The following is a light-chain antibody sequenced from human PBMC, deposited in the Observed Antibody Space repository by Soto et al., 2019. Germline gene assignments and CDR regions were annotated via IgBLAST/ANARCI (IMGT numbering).Light chain of an antibody. Sequence: EIVMTQSPATLSVSPGERVTLSCRASQSVSNNLAWFQLKPGQAPRLLMYAVATRATGIPARFSGSGSGTEFTITISSLQSEDCAVYYCQQYNNWPTFTVGPGTKVDSK. CDR2: AVA. CDR3: QQYNNWPTFT. CDR1: QSVSNN. J-gene: IGKJ3*01. V-gene: IGKV3-15*01.